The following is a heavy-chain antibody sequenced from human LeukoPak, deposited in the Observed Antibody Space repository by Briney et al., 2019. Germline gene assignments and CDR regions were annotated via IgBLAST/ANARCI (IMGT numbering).Heavy chain of an antibody. CDR1: GFTFSNYW. D-gene: IGHD3-3*01. V-gene: IGHV3-7*01. CDR3: ARLYDFWSGYYRDY. CDR2: IKQDGSEK. Sequence: QPGGSLRLSCAASGFTFSNYWMSWVRQAPRKGLEWVANIKQDGSEKYYVDSVKGRFTVSRDNAKNSLYLQMNSLRAEDTAVYYCARLYDFWSGYYRDYWGQGTLVTVSS. J-gene: IGHJ4*02.